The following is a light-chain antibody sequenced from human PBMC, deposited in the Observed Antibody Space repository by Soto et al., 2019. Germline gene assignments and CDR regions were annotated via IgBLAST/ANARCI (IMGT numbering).Light chain of an antibody. J-gene: IGKJ4*01. CDR2: GAS. CDR1: QGVRYW. V-gene: IGKV1-12*01. Sequence: DIQMTQSPSSVSASVGDRVTITCRASQGVRYWLAWYQQKPGRAPKMLITGASSLQPGVPSRFSGSGSGTDFTLTIISLQPEDCATYYCQQAYSFPPTFGGGTKVEI. CDR3: QQAYSFPPT.